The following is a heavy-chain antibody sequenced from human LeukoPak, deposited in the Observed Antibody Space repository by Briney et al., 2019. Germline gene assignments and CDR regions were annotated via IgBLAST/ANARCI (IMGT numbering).Heavy chain of an antibody. V-gene: IGHV4-34*01. CDR2: IYHSGST. CDR1: GGSFSGYY. CDR3: ARGGAAARRWFDP. Sequence: PSETLSLTCAVYGGSFSGYYWSWIRQPPGKGLEWIGYIYHSGSTYYNPSLKSRVTISVDRSKNQFSLKLSSVTAADTAVYYCARGGAAARRWFDPWGQGTLVTVSS. J-gene: IGHJ5*02. D-gene: IGHD6-13*01.